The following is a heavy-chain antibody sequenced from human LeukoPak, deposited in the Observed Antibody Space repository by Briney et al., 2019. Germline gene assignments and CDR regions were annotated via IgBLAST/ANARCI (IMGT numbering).Heavy chain of an antibody. CDR1: GGSISSYY. CDR2: MYYSGST. J-gene: IGHJ4*02. CDR3: ARGGGYSSSWYFDY. Sequence: SETLSLTCTISGGSISSYYWSWIRQPPGKGLEWIGYMYYSGSTNYNPSLKSRVTISVDTSRNQFSLRLSSVTAADTAVYYCARGGGYSSSWYFDYWGQGTLVTVSS. V-gene: IGHV4-59*01. D-gene: IGHD6-13*01.